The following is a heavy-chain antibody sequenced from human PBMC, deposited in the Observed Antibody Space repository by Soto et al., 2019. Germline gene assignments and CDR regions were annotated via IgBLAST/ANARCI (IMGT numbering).Heavy chain of an antibody. V-gene: IGHV4-59*08. D-gene: IGHD3-10*01. CDR1: GGSISSYY. J-gene: IGHJ6*02. CDR2: IYYSGST. CDR3: ARRLWFGEAGYYYGMDV. Sequence: SETLSLTCTVSGGSISSYYWSWIRQPPGKGLEWIGYIYYSGSTNYNPSLKSRVTISVDTSKNQFSLKLSSVTAADTAVYYCARRLWFGEAGYYYGMDVWGQGTTVTVSS.